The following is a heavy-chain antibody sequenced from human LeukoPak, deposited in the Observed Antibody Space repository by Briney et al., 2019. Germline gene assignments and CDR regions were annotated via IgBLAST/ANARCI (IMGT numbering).Heavy chain of an antibody. V-gene: IGHV3-30*04. J-gene: IGHJ4*02. D-gene: IGHD3-22*01. CDR3: ARDRADDDSSGYIYRDFAY. Sequence: GRSLRLSCAASGFTFSSYAMHWVRQAPGKGLEWVAVISYDGSNKYYADSVKGRFTISRDNSKNTLFLQMDSLRAEDTAVYYCARDRADDDSSGYIYRDFAYWGQGNLVTVSP. CDR2: ISYDGSNK. CDR1: GFTFSSYA.